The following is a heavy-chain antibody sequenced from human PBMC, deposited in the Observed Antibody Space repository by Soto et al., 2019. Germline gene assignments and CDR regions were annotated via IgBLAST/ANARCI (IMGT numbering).Heavy chain of an antibody. CDR2: ISYDGSNK. D-gene: IGHD4-17*01. V-gene: IGHV3-30-3*01. CDR1: GFTFSSYA. J-gene: IGHJ6*02. Sequence: PGGSLRLSCAASGFTFSSYAMHWVRQAPGKGLEWVAIISYDGSNKYYADSVKGRFTISRDNSKRTLYLQMNSLRAEDTAVYYCAKDGTTVVFHHRYYYYGMDVWGQGTTVTVSS. CDR3: AKDGTTVVFHHRYYYYGMDV.